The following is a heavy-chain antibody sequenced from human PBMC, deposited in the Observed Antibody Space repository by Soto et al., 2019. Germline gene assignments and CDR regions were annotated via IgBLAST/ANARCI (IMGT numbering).Heavy chain of an antibody. CDR2: ISSSSSYI. J-gene: IGHJ4*02. CDR3: ARDGGSYRRNYFDY. CDR1: GFTFSSYS. V-gene: IGHV3-21*01. Sequence: EVQLVESGGGLVKPGGSLRLSCAASGFTFSSYSMNWVRQAPGKGLEWVSSISSSSSYIYYADSVKGRFTISRDNAKNSLYLKMNSLRAEDTAVYYCARDGGSYRRNYFDYWGQGTLVTVSS. D-gene: IGHD1-26*01.